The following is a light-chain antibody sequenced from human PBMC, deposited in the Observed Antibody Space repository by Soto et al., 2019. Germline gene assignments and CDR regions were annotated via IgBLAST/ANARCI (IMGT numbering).Light chain of an antibody. CDR3: QQSNSFPRT. V-gene: IGKV1-12*01. CDR1: QAVSTW. CDR2: AAS. J-gene: IGKJ4*01. Sequence: DIQMTQSPSFVSASVGDRVTITCRASQAVSTWLAWYQQKPGDAPKLLIYAASTLQSGVPSRFSGSGSGTDFTLTIRNLQPEDFATYYCQQSNSFPRTFGGGTRWIS.